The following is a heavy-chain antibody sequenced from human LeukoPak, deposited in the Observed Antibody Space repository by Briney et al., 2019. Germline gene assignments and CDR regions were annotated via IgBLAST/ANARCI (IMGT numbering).Heavy chain of an antibody. J-gene: IGHJ3*02. CDR1: GFTFSRYA. CDR2: ISYDGSNK. CDR3: AKIWDYYDTLLSFDI. Sequence: PGRSLRFTCAASGFTFSRYAMHWVRQAPGTGLEWVAVISYDGSNKYYADSVKGRFTISRDNSKNTLYLQMNSLRTEDTAVYYCAKIWDYYDTLLSFDIWGQGTMVTVSS. V-gene: IGHV3-30*18. D-gene: IGHD3-22*01.